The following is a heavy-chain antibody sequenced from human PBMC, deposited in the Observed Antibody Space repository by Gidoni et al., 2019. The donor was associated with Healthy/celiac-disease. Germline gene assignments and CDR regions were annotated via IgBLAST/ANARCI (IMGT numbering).Heavy chain of an antibody. CDR1: GSFSGYY. CDR3: ARGRSLLGY. V-gene: IGHV4-34*01. D-gene: IGHD7-27*01. Sequence: GSFSGYYWSWIRQPPGKGLEWIGEINHSGSTNYNPSLKSRVTISVDTSKNQFSLKLSSVTAADTAVYYCARGRSLLGYWGQGTLVTVSS. CDR2: INHSGST. J-gene: IGHJ4*02.